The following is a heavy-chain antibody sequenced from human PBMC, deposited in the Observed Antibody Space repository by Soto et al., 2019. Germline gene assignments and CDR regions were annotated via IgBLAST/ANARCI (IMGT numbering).Heavy chain of an antibody. Sequence: SETLSLTCTVSGGSISSSSYYWGWIRQPPGKGLEWFGIIYYSGSTYYNPSLKSRVTISVDTSKNQFSLKLSSVTAADTAVYYCARHLSPIYDILTGYPLSWFDPWGQGTLVTVSS. J-gene: IGHJ5*02. CDR1: GGSISSSSYY. CDR3: ARHLSPIYDILTGYPLSWFDP. CDR2: IYYSGST. D-gene: IGHD3-9*01. V-gene: IGHV4-39*01.